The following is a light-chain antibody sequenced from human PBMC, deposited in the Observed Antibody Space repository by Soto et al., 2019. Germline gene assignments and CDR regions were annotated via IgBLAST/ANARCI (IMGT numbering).Light chain of an antibody. CDR1: SSNIGSNY. CDR2: RTN. J-gene: IGLJ1*01. CDR3: AAWDDSPVVV. V-gene: IGLV1-47*01. Sequence: QSPLTQPPSSSGTPGQRVTIPRSGSSSNIGSNYVYWYQQLPGTAPTLLIYRTNQRPSEVPDRFSDSKSGTSAALAISGLRCEDEADYYCAAWDDSPVVVFGTGTKVTV.